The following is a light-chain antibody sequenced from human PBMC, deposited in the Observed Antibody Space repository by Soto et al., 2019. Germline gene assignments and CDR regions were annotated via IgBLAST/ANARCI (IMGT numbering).Light chain of an antibody. CDR1: SSDVGGYNY. CDR2: EVS. Sequence: QSALTQPPSASGSPGQSVTISCTGTSSDVGGYNYVSWYQQHPGKAPKLMIYEVSNRPSGVSNRFSGSKSGNTASLTISGLQAEDKADYYCSSYTAGGTIFGTGTKLTVL. CDR3: SSYTAGGTI. J-gene: IGLJ1*01. V-gene: IGLV2-14*01.